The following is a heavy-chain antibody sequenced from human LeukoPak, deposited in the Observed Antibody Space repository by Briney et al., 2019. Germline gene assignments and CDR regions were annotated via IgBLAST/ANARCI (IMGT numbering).Heavy chain of an antibody. CDR3: AKDLYSYGTHFDY. V-gene: IGHV3-30*18. J-gene: IGHJ4*02. CDR1: GFTFSSYG. CDR2: ISYDGSNK. Sequence: GGSLRLSRAASGFTFSSYGMHWVRQAPGKGLEWVAVISYDGSNKYYADSVKGRFTISRDNSKNTLYLQMNSLRAEDTAVYYCAKDLYSYGTHFDYWGQGTLVTVSS. D-gene: IGHD5-18*01.